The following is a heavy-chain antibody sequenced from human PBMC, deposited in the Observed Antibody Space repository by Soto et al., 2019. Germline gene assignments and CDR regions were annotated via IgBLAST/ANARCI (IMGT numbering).Heavy chain of an antibody. Sequence: QVQLVQSGAEVKKPGSSVKVSCKASGGTFSNYGISWVRQAPGQGLEWMGGIIPMFGTSNYAQKFQGRVTITADESTSTAYMELSSLRSEDTAVSYCARDRTSTLVDRYYSMDVWGQGTTVTVS. D-gene: IGHD1-26*01. CDR1: GGTFSNYG. J-gene: IGHJ6*01. CDR2: IIPMFGTS. CDR3: ARDRTSTLVDRYYSMDV. V-gene: IGHV1-69*01.